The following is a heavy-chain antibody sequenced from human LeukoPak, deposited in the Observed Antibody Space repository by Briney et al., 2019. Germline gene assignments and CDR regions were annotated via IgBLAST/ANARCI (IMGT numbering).Heavy chain of an antibody. D-gene: IGHD2/OR15-2a*01. Sequence: ASVKVSCKASGFTFSNSAVQWVRQARGQRLEWIGWFVVGSGNTNYAQKFQERVTITRDMSTSTAYMELSSLRSEDTAVYHCAVDVIYESDWGQGTLVTVSS. J-gene: IGHJ4*02. CDR3: AVDVIYESD. CDR2: FVVGSGNT. V-gene: IGHV1-58*01. CDR1: GFTFSNSA.